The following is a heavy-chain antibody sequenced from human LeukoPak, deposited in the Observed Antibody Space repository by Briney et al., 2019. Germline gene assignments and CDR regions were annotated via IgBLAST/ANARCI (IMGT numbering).Heavy chain of an antibody. CDR3: ARRVTMVRGVITNNWFDP. Sequence: SETLSLTCTVSGGSISSYYWSWIRQPPGKGLGWIGYFYYSGSTNYTPSLKSRVTISVDTSKNQFSLKLSSVTAADTAVYYCARRVTMVRGVITNNWFDPWGQGTLVTVSS. CDR2: FYYSGST. J-gene: IGHJ5*02. CDR1: GGSISSYY. V-gene: IGHV4-59*08. D-gene: IGHD3-10*01.